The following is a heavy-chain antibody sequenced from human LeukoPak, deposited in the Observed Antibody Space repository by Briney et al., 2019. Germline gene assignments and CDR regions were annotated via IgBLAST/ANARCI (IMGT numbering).Heavy chain of an antibody. CDR3: ARSPPYSSSWYGY. CDR1: GGSISSSSYY. D-gene: IGHD6-13*01. V-gene: IGHV4-39*07. J-gene: IGHJ4*02. Sequence: SETLSLTCTVSGGSISSSSYYWGWIRQPPGKGLEWIGSIYYSGGTYYNPSLKSRVTISVDTSKNQFSLKLSSVTAADTAVYYCARSPPYSSSWYGYWGQGTLVTVSS. CDR2: IYYSGGT.